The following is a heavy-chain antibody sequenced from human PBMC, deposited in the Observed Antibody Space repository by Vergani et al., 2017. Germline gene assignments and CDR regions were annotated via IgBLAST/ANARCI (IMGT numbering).Heavy chain of an antibody. CDR3: ARDGTYYDFWSGYCHFDY. Sequence: QVQLVQSGAEVKKPGASVKVSCKASGYPFTSYYMHWVRQAPGQGLEWMGIINPSGGSTSYAQKFQGRVTMTRDTSTSTVYMELSSLRSEDTAVYYCARDGTYYDFWSGYCHFDYWGQGTLVTVSS. J-gene: IGHJ4*02. CDR2: INPSGGST. D-gene: IGHD3-3*01. CDR1: GYPFTSYY. V-gene: IGHV1-46*01.